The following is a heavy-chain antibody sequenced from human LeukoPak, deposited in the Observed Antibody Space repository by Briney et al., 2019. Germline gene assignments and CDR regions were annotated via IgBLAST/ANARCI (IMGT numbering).Heavy chain of an antibody. Sequence: SGRSLRLSCAASGFTFSSYGMHWVRQAPGKGLEWVAVIWYDGSNKYYADSVKGRFTISRDNSKNTLYLQMNSPRAEDTAVYYCARASYGLSPWGQETLVTVSS. V-gene: IGHV3-33*01. CDR2: IWYDGSNK. CDR3: ARASYGLSP. J-gene: IGHJ5*02. D-gene: IGHD2/OR15-2a*01. CDR1: GFTFSSYG.